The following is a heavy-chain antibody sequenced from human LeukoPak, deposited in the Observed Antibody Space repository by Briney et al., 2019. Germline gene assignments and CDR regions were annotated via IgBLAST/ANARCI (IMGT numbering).Heavy chain of an antibody. J-gene: IGHJ4*02. CDR3: ARHIPFDC. CDR2: ISYDGSNK. D-gene: IGHD2-21*01. Sequence: GRSLRLSCAPSGFTFNDYAMHWVRQAPGKGPEWVAVISYDGSNKYYADSVKGRFTISRDNSKNTLYLQMDSLRAEDTAVYYCARHIPFDCWGQGTLVTVSS. CDR1: GFTFNDYA. V-gene: IGHV3-30-3*01.